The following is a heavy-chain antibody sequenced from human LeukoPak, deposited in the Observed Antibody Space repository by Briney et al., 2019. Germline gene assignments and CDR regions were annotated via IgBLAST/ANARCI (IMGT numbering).Heavy chain of an antibody. D-gene: IGHD5-24*01. V-gene: IGHV1-8*02. CDR1: GYTFTDYL. Sequence: ASVKVSCKASGYTFTDYLIHWVRQATGQGLEWMGCMNPNSGNIGYAQKFQGRVTMTRNTSISTAYMELSSLRSEDTAVYYCARGVPRLRGLQPNWFDPWGQGTLVTVSS. CDR2: MNPNSGNI. J-gene: IGHJ5*02. CDR3: ARGVPRLRGLQPNWFDP.